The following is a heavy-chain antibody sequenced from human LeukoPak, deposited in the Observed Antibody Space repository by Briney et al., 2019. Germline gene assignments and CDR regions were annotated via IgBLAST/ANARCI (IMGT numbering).Heavy chain of an antibody. CDR1: GGTFSSYA. D-gene: IGHD5-18*01. Sequence: ASVKVSCKASGGTFSSYAISWVRQAPGQGLEWMGGIIPIFGTANYAQKFQGRVTITADESTSTAYMELSGLRSEETAVYYCARVNPDTAMVNYYYYGMDVWGQGTTVTVSS. V-gene: IGHV1-69*13. CDR2: IIPIFGTA. CDR3: ARVNPDTAMVNYYYYGMDV. J-gene: IGHJ6*02.